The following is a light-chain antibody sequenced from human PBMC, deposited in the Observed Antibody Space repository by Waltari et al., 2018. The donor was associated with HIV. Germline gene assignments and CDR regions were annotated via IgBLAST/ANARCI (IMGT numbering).Light chain of an antibody. CDR3: ATWDDSLNGPV. CDR1: RSNIGSNT. V-gene: IGLV1-44*01. Sequence: QSVLTQPPSASGTPGQRVTIPCSGSRSNIGSNTVNWYQQLPGTAPKLLIYSNNQRPSGVPDRFSGSKSGTSASLAISGLQSEVEADYYCATWDDSLNGPVFGGGTQLTVL. CDR2: SNN. J-gene: IGLJ2*01.